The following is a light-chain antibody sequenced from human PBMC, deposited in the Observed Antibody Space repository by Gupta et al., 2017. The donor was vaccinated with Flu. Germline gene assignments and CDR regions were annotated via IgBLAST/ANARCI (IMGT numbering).Light chain of an antibody. CDR2: GAI. J-gene: IGKJ2*01. CDR1: QSVDSSY. Sequence: DRATLSCRASQSVDSSYLAWYQQKPGQAPRLLSYGAITRATGIPDRFSGSGSGTDFTLTISRLEPEDFAVYLCQQYDSPPRTFGQGTKLEIK. V-gene: IGKV3-20*01. CDR3: QQYDSPPRT.